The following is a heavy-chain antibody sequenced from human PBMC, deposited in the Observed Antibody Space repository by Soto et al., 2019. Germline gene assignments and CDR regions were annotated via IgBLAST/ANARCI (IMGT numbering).Heavy chain of an antibody. CDR2: INPSGGST. Sequence: ASVKVSCKASGYTFTNYYMHWVRQAPGQGLEWMGIINPSGGSTTYAQKLQGRVTMTRDTSTSTVYMELSSLRSENTAVYYCARAGNYDILTGYSMDYYYYYMDVWGKGTTVTVSS. CDR3: ARAGNYDILTGYSMDYYYYYMDV. J-gene: IGHJ6*03. CDR1: GYTFTNYY. V-gene: IGHV1-46*03. D-gene: IGHD3-9*01.